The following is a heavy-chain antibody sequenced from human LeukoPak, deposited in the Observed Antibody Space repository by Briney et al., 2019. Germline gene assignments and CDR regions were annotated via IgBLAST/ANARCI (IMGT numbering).Heavy chain of an antibody. Sequence: ASVKVSCKASGYTFTGYYMHWVRQAPGQGLEWMGWINANSGGTNYAQKFQGRVTMTRDTSVSTAYMELSRLRSDDTAVYYCARAGLGYCSSTSCYAGYYYYYYMDVWGKGTTVTVSS. J-gene: IGHJ6*03. CDR1: GYTFTGYY. CDR2: INANSGGT. CDR3: ARAGLGYCSSTSCYAGYYYYYYMDV. V-gene: IGHV1-2*02. D-gene: IGHD2-2*01.